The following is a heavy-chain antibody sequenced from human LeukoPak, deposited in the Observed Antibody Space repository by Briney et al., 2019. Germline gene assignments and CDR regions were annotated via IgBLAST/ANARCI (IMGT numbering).Heavy chain of an antibody. D-gene: IGHD1-26*01. CDR3: ARPFSGSYSDAFDL. J-gene: IGHJ3*01. CDR1: GGSISSYY. CDR2: IYYSGST. V-gene: IGHV4-59*08. Sequence: SETLSLTCTVSGGSISSYYWSWIRQPPGKGLEWIGYIYYSGSTNYNPSLLSRVTISVDTSKNQFSLKLRSVTAADTAVYYCARPFSGSYSDAFDLWGQGTMVTVSS.